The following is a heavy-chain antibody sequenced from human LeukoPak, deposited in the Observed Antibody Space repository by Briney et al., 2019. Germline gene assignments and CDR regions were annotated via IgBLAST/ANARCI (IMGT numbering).Heavy chain of an antibody. Sequence: KPGESRQISCQGSGYIFTSYWIGWVRPLPGKGLEGMGIIYPGDSDTRYSPSFQGQVTISADKSISTAYLQWSSLKASDTAMYYCARHGDSSSGNFDYWGQGTLVTVSS. D-gene: IGHD6-13*01. CDR3: ARHGDSSSGNFDY. CDR2: IYPGDSDT. V-gene: IGHV5-51*01. J-gene: IGHJ4*02. CDR1: GYIFTSYW.